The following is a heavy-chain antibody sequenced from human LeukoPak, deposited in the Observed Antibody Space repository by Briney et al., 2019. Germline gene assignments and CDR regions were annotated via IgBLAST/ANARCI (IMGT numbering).Heavy chain of an antibody. V-gene: IGHV3-48*01. CDR3: TSYSYSGNY. CDR2: INKTSSTF. Sequence: AGSLRLSCAASGFTLITSDMHWDRQAPGKGLEWISYINKTSSTFYYTDSVRGRFTTSRDNAQNSLYLQMNSLRAEDTAVYYCTSYSYSGNYWGQETLVTVSS. D-gene: IGHD4-11*01. CDR1: GFTLITSD. J-gene: IGHJ4*02.